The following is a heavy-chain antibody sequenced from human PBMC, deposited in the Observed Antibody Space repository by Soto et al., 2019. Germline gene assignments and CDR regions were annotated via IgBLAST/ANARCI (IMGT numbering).Heavy chain of an antibody. J-gene: IGHJ4*02. CDR3: AKRAYGSDFDY. V-gene: IGHV3-23*01. CDR1: GFTFSSYA. Sequence: LRLSCATSGFTFSSYAMNWVRQAPGKGLEWVSVISGSGDSTYYADSVKGRFTISRDNSKNTLYLQMNSLRAEDTAVYYCAKRAYGSDFDYWGQGTLVTVSS. CDR2: ISGSGDST. D-gene: IGHD3-10*01.